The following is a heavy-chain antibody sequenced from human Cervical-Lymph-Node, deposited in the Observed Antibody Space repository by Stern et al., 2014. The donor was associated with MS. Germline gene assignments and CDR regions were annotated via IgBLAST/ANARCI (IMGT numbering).Heavy chain of an antibody. CDR1: GDSISSGNYQ. Sequence: VQLVESGPGLVKPSQTLSLTCTVSGDSISSGNYQWNWIRQPAGEGPEWIGRIHTTGRTNYKPSLESRLTISLDRSRNQLSWKSTSVTAADTALYYCARDPHDNNGNSLGMDVWGQGTTVTVSS. CDR2: IHTTGRT. D-gene: IGHD4-23*01. V-gene: IGHV4-61*02. CDR3: ARDPHDNNGNSLGMDV. J-gene: IGHJ6*02.